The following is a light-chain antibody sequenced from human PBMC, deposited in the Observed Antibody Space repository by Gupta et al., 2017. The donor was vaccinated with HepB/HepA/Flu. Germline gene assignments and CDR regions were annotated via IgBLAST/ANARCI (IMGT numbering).Light chain of an antibody. CDR1: ESISRY. CDR3: QQSYSLPWT. V-gene: IGKV1-39*01. Sequence: DVQMTQSPSSLSSSVRDRVTTTCRASESISRYLNWYQQKPGKAPKLLINTASILQSGVPSRFSGGGSGTDFTLTISSLEPEDFATYYCQQSYSLPWTFGQGTRVEMK. J-gene: IGKJ1*01. CDR2: TAS.